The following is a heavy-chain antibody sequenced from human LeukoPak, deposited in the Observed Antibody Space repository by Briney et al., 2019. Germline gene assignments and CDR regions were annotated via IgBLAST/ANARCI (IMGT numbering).Heavy chain of an antibody. CDR3: ARGGLYYYDSSGADY. CDR1: GYTFTGYY. V-gene: IGHV1-2*02. CDR2: INPNSGGT. Sequence: ASVKVSCKASGYTFTGYYMHWVRQAPGQGHEWMGWINPNSGGTNYAQKFQGRVTMTRDTSISTAYMELSRLRSDDTAVYYCARGGLYYYDSSGADYWGQGTLVTVSS. D-gene: IGHD3-22*01. J-gene: IGHJ4*02.